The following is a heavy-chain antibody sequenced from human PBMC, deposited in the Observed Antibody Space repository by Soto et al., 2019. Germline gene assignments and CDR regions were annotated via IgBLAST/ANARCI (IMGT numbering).Heavy chain of an antibody. CDR2: ISYDGSNK. D-gene: IGHD6-13*01. CDR3: ARQKATAGPRLGGMDV. CDR1: GFTFSNYA. V-gene: IGHV3-30-3*01. J-gene: IGHJ6*02. Sequence: QVQLVESGGGVVQPGRSLRLSCATSGFTFSNYAVNWVRQAPGKGLEWVAVISYDGSNKYYADSVKGRFTISRDNSQNTLHLRMTSLRAEDTAVYYCARQKATAGPRLGGMDVWGQGTTVTVSS.